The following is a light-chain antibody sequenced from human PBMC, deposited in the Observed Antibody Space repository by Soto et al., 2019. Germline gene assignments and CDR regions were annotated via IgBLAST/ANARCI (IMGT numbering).Light chain of an antibody. CDR1: SSSIASKY. V-gene: IGLV6-57*01. CDR3: QSYDSDNQV. CDR2: EDN. J-gene: IGLJ3*02. Sequence: NFMLTQPHSVSESPGKRVTISCTRSSSSIASKYVQWYQQRPGSSPTTVIYEDNQRPSGVPDRFSGSIDSSSNSASLTISGLKTEDEADYYCQSYDSDNQVFGGGTKLTVL.